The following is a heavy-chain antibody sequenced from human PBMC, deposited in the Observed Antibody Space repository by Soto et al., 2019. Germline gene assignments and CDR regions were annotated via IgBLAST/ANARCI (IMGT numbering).Heavy chain of an antibody. CDR2: IYYTGST. Sequence: PSETLSLTCTVPGDSVKSDDYYWSWIRQPPGKALEWIGYIYYTGSTNYNPSLKSRVSISLDTSRNQFSLELSSVTAAGTAIFFCAREYSNSPEAFDFWGQGTQVTVSS. CDR1: GDSVKSDDYY. V-gene: IGHV4-61*08. CDR3: AREYSNSPEAFDF. D-gene: IGHD6-6*01. J-gene: IGHJ4*02.